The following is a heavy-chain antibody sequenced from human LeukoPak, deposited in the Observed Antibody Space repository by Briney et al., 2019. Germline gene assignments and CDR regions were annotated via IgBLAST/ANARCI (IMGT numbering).Heavy chain of an antibody. Sequence: SETLSLTCTVSGVSLTSYYWSWVRQPPGKGLESIGYIYDSGSTNYNPSLESRVTISVDTSKNQFSLRLRSVTAADTAVYYCARGGSTWRWFDPWGQGTLVTVFS. CDR1: GVSLTSYY. J-gene: IGHJ5*02. V-gene: IGHV4-59*01. CDR2: IYDSGST. D-gene: IGHD2-15*01. CDR3: ARGGSTWRWFDP.